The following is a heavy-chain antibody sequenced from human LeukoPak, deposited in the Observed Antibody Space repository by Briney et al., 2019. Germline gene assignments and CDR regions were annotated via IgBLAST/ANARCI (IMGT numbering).Heavy chain of an antibody. CDR2: IYYSGST. J-gene: IGHJ5*02. CDR3: ARGHYNWSDP. V-gene: IGHV4-39*07. Sequence: SETLSLTCTVSGGSISSSSYYWGWIRQPPGKGLEWIGSIYYSGSTYYNPSLKSRVTISVDTSKNQFSLKLSSVTAADTAVYYCARGHYNWSDPWGQGTLVTVSS. CDR1: GGSISSSSYY.